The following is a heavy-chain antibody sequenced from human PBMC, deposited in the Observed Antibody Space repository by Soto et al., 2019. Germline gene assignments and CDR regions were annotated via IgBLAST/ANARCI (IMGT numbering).Heavy chain of an antibody. D-gene: IGHD2-2*03. V-gene: IGHV4-59*01. CDR3: ARDLLGYCSSTSCSHDAFDI. J-gene: IGHJ3*02. CDR1: GGSISSYY. Sequence: SETLSLTCTVSGGSISSYYLSWVRQTTGKGLEWIGYIYYSGSTNYNPSLKSRVTISVDTSKNQFSLKLSSVTAADTAVYYCARDLLGYCSSTSCSHDAFDIWGQGTMVTVSS. CDR2: IYYSGST.